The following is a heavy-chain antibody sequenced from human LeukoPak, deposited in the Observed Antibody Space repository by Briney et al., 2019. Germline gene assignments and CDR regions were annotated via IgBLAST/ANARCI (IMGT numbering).Heavy chain of an antibody. J-gene: IGHJ4*02. CDR2: INHSGTT. CDR3: AAYSSSWDDY. Sequence: SETLSLTCAVYRESFSSYFWTWFRQPPGKGLEWLGDINHSGTTYYNPSLKSRLTISVDTSKSQFSLRLNSVTAADTSVYYCAAYSSSWDDYWGQGTLVTVSS. CDR1: RESFSSYF. V-gene: IGHV4-34*01. D-gene: IGHD6-13*01.